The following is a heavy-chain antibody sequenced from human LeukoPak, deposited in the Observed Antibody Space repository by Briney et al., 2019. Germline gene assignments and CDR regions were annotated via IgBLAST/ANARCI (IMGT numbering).Heavy chain of an antibody. Sequence: SVKVSCKASGGTFISYAISWVRQAPGQGLEWMGGIIPIFGTANYAQKFQGRVTITADKSTSTAYMELSSLRSEDTAVYYCARGRMEAGTRRAFDIWGQGTMVTVSS. CDR1: GGTFISYA. J-gene: IGHJ3*02. CDR3: ARGRMEAGTRRAFDI. CDR2: IIPIFGTA. V-gene: IGHV1-69*06. D-gene: IGHD2-15*01.